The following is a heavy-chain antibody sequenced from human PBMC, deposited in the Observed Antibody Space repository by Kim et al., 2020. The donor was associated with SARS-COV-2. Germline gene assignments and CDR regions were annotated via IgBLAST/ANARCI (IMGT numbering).Heavy chain of an antibody. CDR3: ATGGGYRPFDY. D-gene: IGHD3-22*01. CDR2: ISWNSGSI. CDR1: GFIFSNYG. J-gene: IGHJ4*02. V-gene: IGHV3-9*01. Sequence: GGSLRLSCAASGFIFSNYGIHWVRQAPGKGLEWVSGISWNSGSIGYADSVKGRFTISRDNAKNSLYLQMNSLRAEDTALYYCATGGGYRPFDYWGQGTLVTVSS.